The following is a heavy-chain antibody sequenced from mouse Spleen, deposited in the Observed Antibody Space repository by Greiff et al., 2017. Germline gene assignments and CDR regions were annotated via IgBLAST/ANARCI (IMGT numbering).Heavy chain of an antibody. V-gene: IGHV2-2*01. CDR3: ARKASDGYDDY. D-gene: IGHD2-2*01. CDR1: GFSLTSYG. CDR2: IWSGGST. Sequence: VQLQQSGPGLVQPSQSLSITCTVSGFSLTSYGVHWVRQSPGKGLEWLGVIWSGGSTDYNAAFISRLSISKDNSKSQVFLKMNSLQTDDTARYYCARKASDGYDDYWGQGTTLTVSS. J-gene: IGHJ2*01.